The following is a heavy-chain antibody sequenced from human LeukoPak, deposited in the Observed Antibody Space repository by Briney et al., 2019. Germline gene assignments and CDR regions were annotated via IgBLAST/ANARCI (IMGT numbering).Heavy chain of an antibody. CDR3: ARALPRRGGFVY. J-gene: IGHJ4*02. CDR1: GFTFSSYW. D-gene: IGHD2-15*01. CDR2: INRDGGST. Sequence: QPGGSLRLSCAASGFTFSSYWMHWVRQAPGKGLVWVSRINRDGGSTSYADSVKGRFTISRDNAKNTLYLQMNSLRAEDTAVYYCARALPRRGGFVYWGERTLVTVSS. V-gene: IGHV3-74*01.